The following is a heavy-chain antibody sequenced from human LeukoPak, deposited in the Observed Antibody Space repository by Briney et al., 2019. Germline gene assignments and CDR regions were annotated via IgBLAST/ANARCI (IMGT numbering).Heavy chain of an antibody. J-gene: IGHJ5*02. D-gene: IGHD3-22*01. V-gene: IGHV3-30*04. CDR2: ISYDGSNK. Sequence: PGGSLRLSCAASGFTFSSYAMHWVRQAPGKGLEWVAVISYDGSNKYYADSVKGRFTISRDNSKNTLYLQMNSLRAEDTAVYYCARGGSGYYLGRNWFDPWGQGTLVTVSS. CDR1: GFTFSSYA. CDR3: ARGGSGYYLGRNWFDP.